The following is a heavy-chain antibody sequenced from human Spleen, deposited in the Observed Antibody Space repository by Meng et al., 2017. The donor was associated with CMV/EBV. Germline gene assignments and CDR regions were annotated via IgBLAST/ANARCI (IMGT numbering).Heavy chain of an antibody. J-gene: IGHJ6*02. CDR2: ISWNSG. CDR1: AFTFDDYA. CDR3: ARDGVVPRGMDV. Sequence: SLKISCAASAFTFDDYAMHWVRQAPGKGLEWVSGISWNSGSYADSVKGRFTISRDNAKNSLYLQMNSLRAEDTAVYYCARDGVVPRGMDVWGQGTTVTVSS. V-gene: IGHV3-9*01. D-gene: IGHD2-2*01.